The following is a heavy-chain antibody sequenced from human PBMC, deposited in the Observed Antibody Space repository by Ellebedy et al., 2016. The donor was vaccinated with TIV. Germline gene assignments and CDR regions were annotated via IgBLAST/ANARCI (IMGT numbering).Heavy chain of an antibody. CDR3: ARERVDTAMVIGY. V-gene: IGHV4-61*01. Sequence: SETLSLXXTVSGGSVSSGSYYWSWIRQPPGKGLEWIGYIYYSGSTNYNPSLKSRVTISVDTSKNQFSLKLSSVTAADTVVYYCARERVDTAMVIGYWGQGTLVTVSS. CDR2: IYYSGST. D-gene: IGHD5-18*01. CDR1: GGSVSSGSYY. J-gene: IGHJ4*02.